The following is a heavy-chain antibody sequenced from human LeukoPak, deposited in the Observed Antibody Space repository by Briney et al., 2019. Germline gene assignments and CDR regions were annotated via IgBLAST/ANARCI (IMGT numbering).Heavy chain of an antibody. Sequence: GGSLRLSCAASGFIFSSYAMSWVRQVPGKGLEWVSAISGSSSDTYYADSVKGRFTISRDNSKSTLYLQMNSLRAEDTAVYNCAKDLGGEGGSGFPGYWGQGTLVTVSS. V-gene: IGHV3-23*01. CDR2: ISGSSSDT. CDR3: AKDLGGEGGSGFPGY. J-gene: IGHJ4*02. CDR1: GFIFSSYA. D-gene: IGHD3-10*01.